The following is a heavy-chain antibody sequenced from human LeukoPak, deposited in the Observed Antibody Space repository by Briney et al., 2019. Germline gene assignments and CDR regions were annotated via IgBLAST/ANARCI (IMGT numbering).Heavy chain of an antibody. CDR3: AGTMAPYNWFDP. V-gene: IGHV4-4*07. Sequence: SETLSLTCRVSGGSIRSYYWSWIRQPAGKGLEWIGQPAGKGLEWIGRIYSNGNTNYNPSLKSRVTMSVDTSKNQFSLKLSSVTAADTAVYYCAGTMAPYNWFDPWGQGTLVTVSS. J-gene: IGHJ5*02. D-gene: IGHD3-10*01. CDR1: GGSIRSYY. CDR2: IYSNGNT.